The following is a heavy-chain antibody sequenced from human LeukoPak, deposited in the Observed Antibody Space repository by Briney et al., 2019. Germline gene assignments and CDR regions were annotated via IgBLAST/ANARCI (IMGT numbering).Heavy chain of an antibody. J-gene: IGHJ6*02. D-gene: IGHD3-16*01. CDR3: AKDLYGGRPSYGMDV. CDR2: ISGSGGST. Sequence: GGSLRLYCAASGFTFSSYAMSWVRQAPGKGLEWVSAISGSGGSTYYADSVKGRFTISRDNSKNTLYLQMNSLRAEDTAVYYCAKDLYGGRPSYGMDVWGQGTTVTVSS. V-gene: IGHV3-23*01. CDR1: GFTFSSYA.